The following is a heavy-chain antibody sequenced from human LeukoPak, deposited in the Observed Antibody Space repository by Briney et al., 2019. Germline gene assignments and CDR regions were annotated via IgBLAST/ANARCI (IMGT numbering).Heavy chain of an antibody. CDR2: ISSSSSTI. D-gene: IGHD3-10*01. Sequence: QSGGSLRLSCAASGFTFSSYSMNWVRQAPGKGLEWVSYISSSSSTIYYADSVKGRFTISRDNPKNSLYLQMNSLRAEDTAVYYCARDGIRALWFGELFLDYWGQGTLVTVSS. V-gene: IGHV3-48*01. CDR1: GFTFSSYS. J-gene: IGHJ4*02. CDR3: ARDGIRALWFGELFLDY.